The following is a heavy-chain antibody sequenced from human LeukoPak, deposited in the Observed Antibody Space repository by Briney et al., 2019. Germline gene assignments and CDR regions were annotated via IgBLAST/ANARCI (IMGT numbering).Heavy chain of an antibody. Sequence: GALRLSCAASGFTFSTYAMSWIRQAPGKGLEWVSAISDSGGSTYYADSVKGRFSISRDNSKNTLYLQMNSLRAEDTAVYYCARDRMVYEYWGQGTRVTVSS. CDR2: ISDSGGST. V-gene: IGHV3-23*01. CDR1: GFTFSTYA. CDR3: ARDRMVYEY. J-gene: IGHJ4*02. D-gene: IGHD2-8*01.